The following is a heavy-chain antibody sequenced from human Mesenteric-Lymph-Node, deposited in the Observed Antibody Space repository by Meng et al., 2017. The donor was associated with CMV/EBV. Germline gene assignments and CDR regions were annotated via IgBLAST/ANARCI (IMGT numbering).Heavy chain of an antibody. D-gene: IGHD1-26*01. CDR2: IKTHGGTT. CDR3: TTEETTIAGATKGAFDS. Sequence: GGSLRLSCAASGFTFTNVWMSWVRQAPGKGLEWVGRIKTHGGTTDYAAPVKGRFTISRDDSKNTLYLQMNSLKTEDTAVYYCTTEETTIAGATKGAFDSWGQGTMVTVSS. J-gene: IGHJ3*02. CDR1: GFTFTNVW. V-gene: IGHV3-15*01.